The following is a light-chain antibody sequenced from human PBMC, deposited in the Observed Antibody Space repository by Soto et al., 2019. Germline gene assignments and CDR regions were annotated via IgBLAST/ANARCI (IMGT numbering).Light chain of an antibody. V-gene: IGLV4-60*03. CDR3: ETWDTNTRV. CDR1: SGHSNSI. CDR2: LEGSGSY. Sequence: QPVLTQSSSASASLGSSVKLTCTLSSGHSNSIIAWHQQQPGKAPRYLMKLEGSGSYNKGSGVPDRFSGSSSGAHRYLTISNLLSEDEADYYCETWDTNTRVFGTGTKVTVL. J-gene: IGLJ1*01.